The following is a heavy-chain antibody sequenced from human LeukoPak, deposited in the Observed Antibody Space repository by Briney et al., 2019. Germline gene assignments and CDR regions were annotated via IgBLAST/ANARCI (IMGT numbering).Heavy chain of an antibody. Sequence: GRSLRLSCAASGFTFSSHDMHWVRQAPGKGLEWVAIISYDGGKKDYADSVKGRFTISRDNSKNTLYLQMNSLRTEDRAVYYCAKGRSKGSYGDEFDHWGQGTLVTVSS. CDR3: AKGRSKGSYGDEFDH. D-gene: IGHD1-26*01. CDR1: GFTFSSHD. V-gene: IGHV3-30*18. J-gene: IGHJ4*02. CDR2: ISYDGGKK.